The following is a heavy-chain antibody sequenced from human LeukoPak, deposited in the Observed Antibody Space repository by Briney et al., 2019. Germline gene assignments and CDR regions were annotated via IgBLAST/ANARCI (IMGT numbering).Heavy chain of an antibody. V-gene: IGHV4-39*01. Sequence: SETLSLTCSVSGASISGGTYYWGWIRQPPGKGLEWIGSIYYTGSTYDNPSLKSRVTISVDTSKNQFSLKLGSVTAADTAVYYCARRGGGGRAFDYWGQGTLVTVSS. J-gene: IGHJ4*02. CDR2: IYYTGST. D-gene: IGHD3-16*01. CDR1: GASISGGTYY. CDR3: ARRGGGGRAFDY.